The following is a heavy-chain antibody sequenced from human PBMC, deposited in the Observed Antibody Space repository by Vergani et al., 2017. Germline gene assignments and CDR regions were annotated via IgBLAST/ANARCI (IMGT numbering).Heavy chain of an antibody. J-gene: IGHJ4*01. CDR2: VIPILGIA. Sequence: QVQLVQSGAEVKKPGSSVKVSCKASGGTFSSYTISWVRQAPGQGLEWMGRVIPILGIANYAQKLQGRVTITADKSTSTTYMELSSLRSEDTAVYYCATMVPIDYSSQGSLVTVSS. CDR3: ATMVPIDY. CDR1: GGTFSSYT. D-gene: IGHD3-10*01. V-gene: IGHV1-69*02.